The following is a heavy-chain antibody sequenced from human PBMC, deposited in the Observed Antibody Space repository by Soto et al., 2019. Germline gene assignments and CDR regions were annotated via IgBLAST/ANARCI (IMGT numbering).Heavy chain of an antibody. J-gene: IGHJ6*02. V-gene: IGHV3-33*01. CDR3: AGSPCTTGYHYGMEV. CDR1: GFRFSLYG. CDR2: IWYDGSNK. D-gene: IGHD3-9*01. Sequence: PGGSLRLSCAASGFRFSLYGMQWVRQAPGKGLEWVAVIWYDGSNKYYADSVKGRFTISRDNSKNTLYLQMNSLRAEDTAVYYCAGSPCTTGYHYGMEVWGQRPTVTVSS.